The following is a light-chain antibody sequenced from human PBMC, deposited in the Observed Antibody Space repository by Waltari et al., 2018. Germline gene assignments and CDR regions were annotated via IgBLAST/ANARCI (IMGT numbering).Light chain of an antibody. CDR2: AAS. Sequence: EIVLTQSPGILSLSPGERATLSCSASHGVSSDQLAWYQQKPGQAPRLLIYAASSRAIGIPDRFSGGGSGTDFTLTISRLEPEDFAVYYCQQYGGSPLYTFGQGTKLEIK. CDR3: QQYGGSPLYT. CDR1: HGVSSDQ. J-gene: IGKJ2*01. V-gene: IGKV3-20*01.